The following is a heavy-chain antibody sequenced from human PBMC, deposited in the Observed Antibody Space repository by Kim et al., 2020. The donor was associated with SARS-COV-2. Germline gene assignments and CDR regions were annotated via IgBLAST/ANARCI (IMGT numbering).Heavy chain of an antibody. CDR3: ARVSLGIAAADAYFDY. J-gene: IGHJ4*02. D-gene: IGHD6-13*01. Sequence: SLRSRVTISVDTSKAQFSLKLSSVTAADTAVYYCARVSLGIAAADAYFDYWGQGTLVTVSS. V-gene: IGHV4-59*01.